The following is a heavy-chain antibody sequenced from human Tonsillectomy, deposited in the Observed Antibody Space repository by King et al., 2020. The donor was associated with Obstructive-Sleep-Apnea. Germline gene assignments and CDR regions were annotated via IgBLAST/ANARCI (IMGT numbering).Heavy chain of an antibody. Sequence: VQLVESGAEVKKPGASVKVSCKASGYNFISYNINWVRQATGQGLEWMGWMNPHSGNTVYAQKFQGRVTKTTNTSIRTVYMELSSLTYEDTAVYYCARRDAMDVWGQGTTVTVSS. J-gene: IGHJ6*02. CDR3: ARRDAMDV. CDR1: GYNFISYN. CDR2: MNPHSGNT. V-gene: IGHV1-8*01.